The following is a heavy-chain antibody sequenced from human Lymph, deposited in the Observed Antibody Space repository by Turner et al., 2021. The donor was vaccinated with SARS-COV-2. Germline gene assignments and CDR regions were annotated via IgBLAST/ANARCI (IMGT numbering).Heavy chain of an antibody. CDR2: IIPILAIA. V-gene: IGHV1-69*10. D-gene: IGHD2-2*01. CDR3: ARDAPYCSSTSCYDP. CDR1: GGTFSSYA. Sequence: QVQLVQSGAEVKKPGSSVKVSCKASGGTFSSYAITWVRQAPGQGLEWMGGIIPILAIANYAQKFQGRVTITADKSTSTAYMELSSLRSEDTAVYYCARDAPYCSSTSCYDPWCQGTLVTVSS. J-gene: IGHJ5*02.